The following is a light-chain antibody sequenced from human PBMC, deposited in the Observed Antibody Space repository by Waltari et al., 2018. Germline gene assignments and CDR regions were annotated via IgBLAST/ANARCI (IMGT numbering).Light chain of an antibody. CDR3: QQYWGT. CDR1: QSISSW. Sequence: DIQMTQSPSTLSASVGDRVPIPCRASQSISSWLAWYQQKPGKAPKPLIYKASSLESGVPSRFSGSGSGTEFTLTISSLQPDDFATYYCQQYWGTFGQGTKVEIK. J-gene: IGKJ1*01. CDR2: KAS. V-gene: IGKV1-5*03.